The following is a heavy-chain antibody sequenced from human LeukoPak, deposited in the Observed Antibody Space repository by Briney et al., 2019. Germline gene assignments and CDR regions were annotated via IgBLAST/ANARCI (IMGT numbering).Heavy chain of an antibody. J-gene: IGHJ6*03. CDR1: GGSISSYY. CDR2: IYTSGST. CDR3: ARGRQAARGSKPSYYYYMDV. D-gene: IGHD6-6*01. V-gene: IGHV4-4*07. Sequence: SETLSLTCTVSGGSISSYYWSWIRQPAGKGLEWIGRIYTSGSTNYNPSLKSRVTMSVDTSKNQFSLKLSSVTAADTAVYYCARGRQAARGSKPSYYYYMDVWGKGTTVTVSS.